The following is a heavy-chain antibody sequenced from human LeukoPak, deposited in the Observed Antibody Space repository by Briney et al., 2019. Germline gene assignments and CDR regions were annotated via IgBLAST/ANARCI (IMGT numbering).Heavy chain of an antibody. J-gene: IGHJ4*02. D-gene: IGHD3-3*01. V-gene: IGHV4-30-4*08. CDR1: GGSISSGDYY. Sequence: SETLSLTCTVSGGSISSGDYYWSWIRQPPGKGLEWIGYIYYSGSTYYNPSLKSRVTISVDTSKNQFSLKLSSVTAADTAVYYCARARSEVSSYYDFWSGYLFDYWGQGTLVTVSS. CDR3: ARARSEVSSYYDFWSGYLFDY. CDR2: IYYSGST.